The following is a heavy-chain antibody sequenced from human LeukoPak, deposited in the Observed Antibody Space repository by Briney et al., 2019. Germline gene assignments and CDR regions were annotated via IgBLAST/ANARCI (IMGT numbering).Heavy chain of an antibody. Sequence: GGSLRLSCAASGFTFSSYAMSWVRQAPEKGLEWVSAISGSGGSTYYADSVKGRFTISRDNSKNTLYLQMNSLRAEDTAVYYCARRAGDYSHPYDYWGQGILVTVSS. D-gene: IGHD3-22*01. CDR1: GFTFSSYA. CDR3: ARRAGDYSHPYDY. V-gene: IGHV3-23*01. J-gene: IGHJ4*02. CDR2: ISGSGGST.